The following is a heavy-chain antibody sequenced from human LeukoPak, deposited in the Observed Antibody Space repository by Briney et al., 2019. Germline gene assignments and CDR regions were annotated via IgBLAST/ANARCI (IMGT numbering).Heavy chain of an antibody. Sequence: GASVKVSCKASGGTFSSYAISWVRQAPGQGLEWMGRIIPIFGIANHAQKFQGRVTITADKSTSTAYMELSSLRSGDTAVYYCARGMITSVEGAFDYWGQGTLVTVSS. CDR2: IIPIFGIA. J-gene: IGHJ4*02. V-gene: IGHV1-69*04. CDR1: GGTFSSYA. D-gene: IGHD3-16*01. CDR3: ARGMITSVEGAFDY.